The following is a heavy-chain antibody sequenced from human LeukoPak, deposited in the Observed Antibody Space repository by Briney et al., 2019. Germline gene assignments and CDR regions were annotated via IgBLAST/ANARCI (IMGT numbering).Heavy chain of an antibody. CDR2: ISYDGSNK. D-gene: IGHD4-23*01. Sequence: PGGSLRLSCAASGFTYSSYAMHWVRQAPGKGLEWVAVISYDGSNKYYADSVKGRFTISRDNSKNTLYLQMNSLRAEDTAVYYCARGHEGYGGLDYWGQGTLVTVSS. CDR3: ARGHEGYGGLDY. V-gene: IGHV3-30-3*01. J-gene: IGHJ4*02. CDR1: GFTYSSYA.